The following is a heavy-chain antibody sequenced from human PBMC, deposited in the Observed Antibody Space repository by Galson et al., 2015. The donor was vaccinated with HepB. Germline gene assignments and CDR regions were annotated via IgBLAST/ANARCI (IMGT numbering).Heavy chain of an antibody. D-gene: IGHD5-12*01. Sequence: SVKVSCKVSGYTLTELSMHWVRQAPGKGLEWMGGFDPEDGETIYAQKFQGRVTMTEDTSTDTAYMELSSLRSGDTAVYYCATDLGPRRIVATISYYYYGMDVWGQGTTVTVSS. CDR3: ATDLGPRRIVATISYYYYGMDV. J-gene: IGHJ6*02. CDR1: GYTLTELS. CDR2: FDPEDGET. V-gene: IGHV1-24*01.